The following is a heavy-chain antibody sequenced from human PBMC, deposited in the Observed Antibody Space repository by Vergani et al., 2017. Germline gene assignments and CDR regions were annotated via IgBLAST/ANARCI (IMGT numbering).Heavy chain of an antibody. Sequence: QVQLVQSGAEVKKPGASVKVSCKASGYTFTSYYMHWVRQAPGQGLEWMGIINPSGGSTSYAQKFQGRVTMTRDTSTSTAYMELRSLRSDDTAVYYCARDGSSGWYKILDYWGQGTLVTVSS. J-gene: IGHJ4*02. CDR3: ARDGSSGWYKILDY. CDR2: INPSGGST. CDR1: GYTFTSYY. V-gene: IGHV1-46*01. D-gene: IGHD6-19*01.